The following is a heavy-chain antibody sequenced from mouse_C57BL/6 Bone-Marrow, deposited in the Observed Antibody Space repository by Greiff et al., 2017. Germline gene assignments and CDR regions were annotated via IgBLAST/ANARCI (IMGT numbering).Heavy chain of an antibody. D-gene: IGHD1-1*01. CDR1: GFNIKDDY. J-gene: IGHJ1*03. CDR3: TNYYGSNWYFDV. CDR2: IDPENGDT. V-gene: IGHV14-4*01. Sequence: VQLQQSGAELVRPGASVKLSCTASGFNIKDDYMHWVKQRPEQGLEWIGWIDPENGDTEYASKLQGKATITADTSSNTAYLQLSSLTSEDTAVYYCTNYYGSNWYFDVWGTGTTVTVSS.